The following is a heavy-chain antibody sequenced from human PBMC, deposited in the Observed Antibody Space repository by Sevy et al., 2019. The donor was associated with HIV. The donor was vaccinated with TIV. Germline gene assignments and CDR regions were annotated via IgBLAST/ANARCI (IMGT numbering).Heavy chain of an antibody. J-gene: IGHJ4*02. V-gene: IGHV3-23*01. D-gene: IGHD3-22*01. CDR2: VSGGGDTT. Sequence: GGSLRLSCAASGFTFNNYARTWVRQAPGKGLEWVSAVSGGGDTTYYADSVKGRFTISRDNSKNTLYLQMNSLRAEDTAVYYCAKGGSTSGYYLNYFAYWGQGTLVTVSS. CDR3: AKGGSTSGYYLNYFAY. CDR1: GFTFNNYA.